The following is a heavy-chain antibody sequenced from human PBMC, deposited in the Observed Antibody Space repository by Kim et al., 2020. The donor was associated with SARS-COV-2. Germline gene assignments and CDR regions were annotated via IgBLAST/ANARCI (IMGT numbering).Heavy chain of an antibody. Sequence: YADSVKGRFTLSRENSKNSLYLQMNSLRTEDTALYYCAKGIHYDEYYFDYWGQGTLVTVSS. J-gene: IGHJ4*02. V-gene: IGHV3-43*01. D-gene: IGHD3-22*01. CDR3: AKGIHYDEYYFDY.